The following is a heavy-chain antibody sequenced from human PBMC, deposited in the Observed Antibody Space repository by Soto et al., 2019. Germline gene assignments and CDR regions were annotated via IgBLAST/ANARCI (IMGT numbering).Heavy chain of an antibody. Sequence: PGGSLRLSRAASGFSFSNYNINWVRQAPGKGLEWVSSISSSGSNIYYADSVEGRFTTSRDNSKNPLYLQMNSLSAEDTAVYYCAKGDGDYGVCFLDYWGQGTLVTGSS. CDR1: GFSFSNYN. J-gene: IGHJ4*02. CDR3: AKGDGDYGVCFLDY. V-gene: IGHV3-21*04. D-gene: IGHD2-8*01. CDR2: ISSSGSNI.